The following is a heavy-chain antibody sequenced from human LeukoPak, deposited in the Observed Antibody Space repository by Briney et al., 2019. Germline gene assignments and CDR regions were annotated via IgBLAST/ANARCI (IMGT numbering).Heavy chain of an antibody. Sequence: GGCLRLSCAASGFTFSTYWMTWVRQAPGKGPEWGANIQEDGSATYYVDSVKGRFTISRDNAKKSLYLQMNSLRAEDTAVYYCARDSPGYLAYDSWGQGTLVTVSS. CDR3: ARDSPGYLAYDS. J-gene: IGHJ4*02. CDR2: IQEDGSAT. V-gene: IGHV3-7*04. CDR1: GFTFSTYW. D-gene: IGHD1-1*01.